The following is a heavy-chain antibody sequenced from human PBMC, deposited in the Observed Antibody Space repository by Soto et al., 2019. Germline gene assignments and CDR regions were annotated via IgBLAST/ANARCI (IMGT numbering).Heavy chain of an antibody. D-gene: IGHD6-13*01. J-gene: IGHJ4*02. Sequence: GGSLRLSCAASGFTFDSYGMSWVRQAPGKGLEWVSSISGSGGSTYYADSVKGRFTISRDNSKNTLYLQMNSLSAEDTAVYFCAKVLTAGGLDYWGQGTLVTASS. CDR3: AKVLTAGGLDY. CDR2: ISGSGGST. CDR1: GFTFDSYG. V-gene: IGHV3-23*01.